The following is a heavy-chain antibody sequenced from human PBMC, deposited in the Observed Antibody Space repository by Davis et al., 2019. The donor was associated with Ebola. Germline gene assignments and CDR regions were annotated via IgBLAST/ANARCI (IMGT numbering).Heavy chain of an antibody. CDR3: ARSQQLAPGYYYYYGMDV. CDR2: ISGSGGST. V-gene: IGHV3-23*01. J-gene: IGHJ6*02. D-gene: IGHD6-6*01. Sequence: GVLKISCAASGFTFSSYAMSWVRQAPGKGLEWVSAISGSGGSTYYADSVKGRFTISRDNSKNTLYLQMGSLRAEDMAVYYCARSQQLAPGYYYYYGMDVWGQGTTVTVSS. CDR1: GFTFSSYA.